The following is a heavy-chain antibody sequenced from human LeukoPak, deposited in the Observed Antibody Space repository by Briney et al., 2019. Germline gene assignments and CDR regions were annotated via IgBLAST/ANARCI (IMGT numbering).Heavy chain of an antibody. J-gene: IGHJ5*02. CDR1: GFAFERYG. CDR2: LWYDGSNE. D-gene: IGHD1-20*01. Sequence: PGGSLRLSCTASGFAFERYGMHWVRQAPGKGLEWVAVLWYDGSNERYAGSVKGRFTISRDNSKSTLYLQMNSLRAEDTAVYYCAKDPIITGMNWFDPWGQGTLVTVSS. CDR3: AKDPIITGMNWFDP. V-gene: IGHV3-33*06.